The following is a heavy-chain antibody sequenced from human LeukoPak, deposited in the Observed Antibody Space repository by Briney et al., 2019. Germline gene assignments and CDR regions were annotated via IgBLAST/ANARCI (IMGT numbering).Heavy chain of an antibody. Sequence: ASVKVSCKASGGTFTSYDINWVRQATGQGLEWMGWMNPNSGNTGYAQKFQGRVTITRNTSISTAYMELSSLRSEDTAVYYCARARYYYDSSGYYYYFDYWGQGTLVTVSS. V-gene: IGHV1-8*03. D-gene: IGHD3-22*01. CDR1: GGTFTSYD. CDR3: ARARYYYDSSGYYYYFDY. CDR2: MNPNSGNT. J-gene: IGHJ4*02.